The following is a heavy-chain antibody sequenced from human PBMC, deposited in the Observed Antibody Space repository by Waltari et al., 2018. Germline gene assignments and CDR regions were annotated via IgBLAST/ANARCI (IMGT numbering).Heavy chain of an antibody. CDR3: ASTLHLDGWLDGFDI. CDR2: SDRDGNT. V-gene: IGHV3-53*01. J-gene: IGHJ3*02. D-gene: IGHD1-1*01. Sequence: EEQLVESGGGVIQIGGSLRLSCEGSGFSVSDNYMNWVRQGPGKGLEWGETSDRDGNTYYADSVKGRFATSRGSARDTVYFEMNSLRPDDTAVYYCASTLHLDGWLDGFDIWGQGTVVTVSS. CDR1: GFSVSDNY.